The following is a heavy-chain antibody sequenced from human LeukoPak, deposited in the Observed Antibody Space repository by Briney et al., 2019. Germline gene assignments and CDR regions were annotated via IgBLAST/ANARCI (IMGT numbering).Heavy chain of an antibody. D-gene: IGHD3-3*01. CDR1: GFTFSGSA. Sequence: GGSLRLSCAASGFTFSGSAMHWVRQASGKGLEWVGHIGNKASNYATDYAPPLKGRFTISRDDSKDTAYLQVNSLKPEDTAVYYCAGNYDSWTGLNYWGLGTLVTVSS. V-gene: IGHV3-73*01. CDR3: AGNYDSWTGLNY. CDR2: IGNKASNYAT. J-gene: IGHJ4*02.